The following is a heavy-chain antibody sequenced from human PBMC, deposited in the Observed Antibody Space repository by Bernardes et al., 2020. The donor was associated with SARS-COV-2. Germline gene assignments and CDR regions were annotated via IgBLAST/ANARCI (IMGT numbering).Heavy chain of an antibody. J-gene: IGHJ6*02. CDR2: IYYSAST. V-gene: IGHV4-31*03. Sequence: SESLSLTCTVSRGSISSGGYFWIWLRHHPALGLEWIGYIYYSASTNYNPSLKSRVSISVDTSKNQFSLQLRSVTAADAAVYYCASFPYDFWSGSERDHDYGMDVWGQGTTVTVAS. CDR3: ASFPYDFWSGSERDHDYGMDV. D-gene: IGHD3-3*01. CDR1: RGSISSGGYF.